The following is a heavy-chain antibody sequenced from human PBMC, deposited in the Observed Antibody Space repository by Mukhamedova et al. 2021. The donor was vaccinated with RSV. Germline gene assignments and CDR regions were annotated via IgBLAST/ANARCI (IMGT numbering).Heavy chain of an antibody. D-gene: IGHD2-2*01. CDR2: IKSHPAGGTT. J-gene: IGHJ4*02. CDR3: ATGEGYCSATSCPTPNFYLNY. Sequence: VGRIKSHPAGGTTDYAAPVRGRFTISRDDSRNTVYLQMNSLTTKDTAMYFCATGEGYCSATSCPTPNFYLNYWGQGTLVAVSS. V-gene: IGHV3-15*07.